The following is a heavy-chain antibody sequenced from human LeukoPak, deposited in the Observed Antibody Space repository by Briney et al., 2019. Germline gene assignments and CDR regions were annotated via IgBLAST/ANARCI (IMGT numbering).Heavy chain of an antibody. CDR2: INHSGST. CDR3: VRGGDWNYVMDV. D-gene: IGHD1-1*01. J-gene: IGHJ6*04. CDR1: GGSFSGYY. V-gene: IGHV4-34*01. Sequence: SETLSLTCAVYGGSFSGYYWSWIRQPPGKGLEWIGEINHSGSTNYNPSLKSRVTISVDTSKNQFSLKLSSVTAADTAVYYCVRGGDWNYVMDVWGKGTTVTVSS.